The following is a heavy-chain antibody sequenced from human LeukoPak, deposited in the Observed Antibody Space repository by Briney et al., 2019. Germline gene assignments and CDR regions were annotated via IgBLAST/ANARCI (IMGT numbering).Heavy chain of an antibody. CDR3: ARDPLGFSSGWQFDY. CDR1: GFTFSSYA. CDR2: ISYDGSNK. Sequence: PGRSLRLSCAASGFTFSSYAMHWVRQAPGKGLEWVAVISYDGSNKYYADSVKGRFTISRDNSKNTLYLQMNSLRAEDTAVYYCARDPLGFSSGWQFDYWGQGTLVTVSS. D-gene: IGHD6-19*01. V-gene: IGHV3-30-3*01. J-gene: IGHJ4*02.